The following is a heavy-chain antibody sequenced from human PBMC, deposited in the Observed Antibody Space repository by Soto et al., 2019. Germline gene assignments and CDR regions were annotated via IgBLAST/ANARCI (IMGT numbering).Heavy chain of an antibody. J-gene: IGHJ4*02. Sequence: SETLSLTCTVSGGSISSVDYYWSWIRQPPGKGLEWIGYIYYIGSTYYNPSLKSRVTISVETSKNQFSLKLNSLTAADKAVYYCARGTPHPTITAFDYWGQGTLVTVCS. CDR3: ARGTPHPTITAFDY. V-gene: IGHV4-30-4*01. D-gene: IGHD4-4*01. CDR2: IYYIGST. CDR1: GGSISSVDYY.